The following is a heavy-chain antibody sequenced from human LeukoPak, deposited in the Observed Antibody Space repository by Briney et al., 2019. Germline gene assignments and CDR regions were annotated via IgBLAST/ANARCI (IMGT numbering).Heavy chain of an antibody. V-gene: IGHV5-51*01. CDR2: IYPGDSDT. Sequence: GESLKTSCKGSGYSFTSYWIGWVRQMPGKGLEWMGIIYPGDSDTRYSPSFQGQVTISADKSISTAYLQWSSLKASDTAMYYCARHIAAAGTDYYYYYGMDVWGQGTTVTVSS. CDR1: GYSFTSYW. J-gene: IGHJ6*02. CDR3: ARHIAAAGTDYYYYYGMDV. D-gene: IGHD6-13*01.